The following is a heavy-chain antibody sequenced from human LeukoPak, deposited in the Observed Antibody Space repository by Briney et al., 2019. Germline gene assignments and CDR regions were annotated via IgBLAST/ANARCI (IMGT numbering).Heavy chain of an antibody. V-gene: IGHV3-49*04. CDR3: TRIGRWLPFDY. CDR1: GFTFGDYA. Sequence: GGSLRLSCTASGFTFGDYAMSWVRQAPGKGLEWVGFIRSKAYGGTTEYAASVKGRFTISRDDSKSIAYLQMNSLKTEDTAVYYCTRIGRWLPFDYWGQGTLVTVSS. J-gene: IGHJ4*02. D-gene: IGHD5-24*01. CDR2: IRSKAYGGTT.